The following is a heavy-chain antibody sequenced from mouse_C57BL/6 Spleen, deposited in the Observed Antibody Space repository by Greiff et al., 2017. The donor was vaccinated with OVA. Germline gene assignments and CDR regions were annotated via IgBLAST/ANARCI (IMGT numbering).Heavy chain of an antibody. D-gene: IGHD2-4*01. CDR3: ARDGVYYDYDWFAY. CDR2: IDPNSGGT. CDR1: GYTFTSYW. V-gene: IGHV1-72*01. J-gene: IGHJ3*01. Sequence: VQLQQPGAELVKPGASVKLSCKASGYTFTSYWMHWVKQRPGRGLDWIGRIDPNSGGTKYNEKFKSKATLTVDKPSSTAYMQLSSLTSEDSAVYYCARDGVYYDYDWFAYWGQGTLVTVSA.